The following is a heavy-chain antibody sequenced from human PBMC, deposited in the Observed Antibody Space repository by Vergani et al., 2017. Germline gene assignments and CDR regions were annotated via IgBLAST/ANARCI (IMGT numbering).Heavy chain of an antibody. CDR1: GYRFSSSW. Sequence: EVQLVQSGAEVKKPGESLKISCKGFGYRFSSSWIGWVRQMPGKGLEWMGIIFPDDSDTRYSPSFQGQVTISADKSISTVYLQWNSPKASDTAMYYCASRRTLQREFDIWGQGTLVTVSS. J-gene: IGHJ4*02. CDR2: IFPDDSDT. V-gene: IGHV5-51*01. CDR3: ASRRTLQREFDI. D-gene: IGHD5-24*01.